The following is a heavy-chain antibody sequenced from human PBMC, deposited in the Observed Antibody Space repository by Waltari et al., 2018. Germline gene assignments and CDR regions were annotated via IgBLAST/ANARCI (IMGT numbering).Heavy chain of an antibody. CDR3: AREVRGGIHASYGMDV. V-gene: IGHV1-2*06. Sequence: QVQLVQSGAEVKKPGASVKVSCKASGYTFTGYYMHWVRQAPGQGLEWMGRINPNSGGTNYAQKFQGRVTMTRDTSISTAYMELSRLRSDDTAVYYCAREVRGGIHASYGMDVWGQGTTVTVSS. J-gene: IGHJ6*02. CDR1: GYTFTGYY. D-gene: IGHD3-10*01. CDR2: INPNSGGT.